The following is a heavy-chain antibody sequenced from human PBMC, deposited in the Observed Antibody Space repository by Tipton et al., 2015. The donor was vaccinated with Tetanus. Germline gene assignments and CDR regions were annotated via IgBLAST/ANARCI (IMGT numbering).Heavy chain of an antibody. D-gene: IGHD5-12*01. J-gene: IGHJ4*02. CDR3: VRGRGLGAYSFGFEH. V-gene: IGHV4-31*03. CDR1: GASINAGGYL. Sequence: TLSLTCNVSGASINAGGYLWTWVRQHSGKGLEWIGNIYYTALTSYTPSLSGRVTISVDTSKNQFSLSLTSVTAADTAVYFCVRGRGLGAYSFGFEHWGQGVLVTVSS. CDR2: IYYTALT.